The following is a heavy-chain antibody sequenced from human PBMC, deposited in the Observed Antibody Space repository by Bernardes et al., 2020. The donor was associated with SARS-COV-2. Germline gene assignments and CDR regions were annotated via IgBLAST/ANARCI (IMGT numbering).Heavy chain of an antibody. CDR3: AREFTVAGTGGWFDP. V-gene: IGHV3-7*04. D-gene: IGHD6-19*01. Sequence: GGSLRLSCAASGFTFSSYWMSWVRQAPGKGLEWVANIKQDGSEKYYVDSVKGRFTISRDNAKNSLYLQMNSLRAEDTAVYYCAREFTVAGTGGWFDPWGQGTLVTVSS. J-gene: IGHJ5*02. CDR1: GFTFSSYW. CDR2: IKQDGSEK.